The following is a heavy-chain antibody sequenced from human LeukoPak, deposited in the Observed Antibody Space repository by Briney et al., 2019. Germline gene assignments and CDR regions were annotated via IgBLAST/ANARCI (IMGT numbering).Heavy chain of an antibody. V-gene: IGHV3-33*01. Sequence: PGRSLRLSCAASGFTFSSYGMHWVRQAPGKGLEWVAVIWYDGSNKYHVDSVKGRFTISRDNSKNTLYLQMNSLRAEDTAVYYCARVGSSGDAFDIWGQGTMVTVSS. D-gene: IGHD3-22*01. CDR2: IWYDGSNK. J-gene: IGHJ3*02. CDR3: ARVGSSGDAFDI. CDR1: GFTFSSYG.